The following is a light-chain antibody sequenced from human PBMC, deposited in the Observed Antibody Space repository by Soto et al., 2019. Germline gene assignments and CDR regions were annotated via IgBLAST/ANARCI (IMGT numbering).Light chain of an antibody. J-gene: IGLJ2*01. V-gene: IGLV1-44*01. CDR3: AAWDGSLNGVV. CDR1: SSNIGSNT. Sequence: QSVLTQPPSASVTPGQRVTISCSESSSNIGSNTVDWYQQFPGTAPKLLIYSNTQRPSGVPARFSGSKSGTSASLAISGLQAEDEADYYCAAWDGSLNGVVFGGGTKLTVL. CDR2: SNT.